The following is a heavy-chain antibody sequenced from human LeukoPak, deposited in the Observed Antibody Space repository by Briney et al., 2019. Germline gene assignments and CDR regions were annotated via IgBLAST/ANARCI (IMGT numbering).Heavy chain of an antibody. CDR1: GYTFTSCG. J-gene: IGHJ4*02. D-gene: IGHD6-19*01. Sequence: ASVKVSCKASGYTFTSCGISWVRQAPGQGLEWMGWISAYNGNTNYAQKLQGRVTMTTDTSTSTAYMELRSLRSDDTAVYYCARDTAWLVPYYFDYWGQGTLVTVSS. CDR2: ISAYNGNT. V-gene: IGHV1-18*01. CDR3: ARDTAWLVPYYFDY.